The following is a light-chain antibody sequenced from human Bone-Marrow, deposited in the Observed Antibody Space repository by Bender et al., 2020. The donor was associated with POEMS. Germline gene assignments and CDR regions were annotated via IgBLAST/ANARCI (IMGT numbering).Light chain of an antibody. CDR1: NIGSKS. CDR2: DDS. J-gene: IGLJ2*01. Sequence: SYVLTQSPSVSVAPGQTATVTCGGKNIGSKSVHWYQQKPGQAPVMVVYDDSDRPSGIPERFSGSNSDYTAALTISGVEAEDEADYYCQVWDSNVDRPDFGGGTKLTVL. CDR3: QVWDSNVDRPD. V-gene: IGLV3-21*02.